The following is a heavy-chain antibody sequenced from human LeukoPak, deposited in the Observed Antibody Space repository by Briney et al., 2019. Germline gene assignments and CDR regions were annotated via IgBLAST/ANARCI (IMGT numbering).Heavy chain of an antibody. Sequence: AGGSLRLSCAASGFTFSSYSMNWVRQAPGKGLEWVSYISSSSTIYYADSVKGRFTISRDNAKNSLYLQMNSLRAEDTAVYYCAKGGLVVVTAGYFDYWGQGTLVTVSS. CDR2: ISSSSTI. D-gene: IGHD2-21*02. CDR3: AKGGLVVVTAGYFDY. V-gene: IGHV3-48*01. CDR1: GFTFSSYS. J-gene: IGHJ4*02.